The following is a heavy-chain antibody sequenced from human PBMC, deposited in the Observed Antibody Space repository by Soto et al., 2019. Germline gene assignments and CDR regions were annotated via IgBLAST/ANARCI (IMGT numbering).Heavy chain of an antibody. J-gene: IGHJ6*01. V-gene: IGHV1-69*13. D-gene: IGHD2-21*02. Sequence: ASVKVSCKASGCTFSSYAISWVRQAPGQGLEWMGGIIPIFGTANYAQKFQGRVTITADESTSTAYMELSSLRSEDTAVYYCARGRYCGGDCSFVIYQVYGMEVWGQGTTVNVSS. CDR2: IIPIFGTA. CDR3: ARGRYCGGDCSFVIYQVYGMEV. CDR1: GCTFSSYA.